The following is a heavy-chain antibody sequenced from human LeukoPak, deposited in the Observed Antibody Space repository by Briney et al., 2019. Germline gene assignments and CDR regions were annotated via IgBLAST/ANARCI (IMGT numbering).Heavy chain of an antibody. D-gene: IGHD5-18*01. V-gene: IGHV4-30-4*01. Sequence: SQTLSLTCTVSGGSISSGDYYWSWIRQPPGKGLEWIGYIYYSGSTYYNPYLKSRVTISVDTSKNQFSLKLSSVTAADTAVYYCARRGYSYETVIDYWGQGTLVTVSS. CDR1: GGSISSGDYY. J-gene: IGHJ4*02. CDR2: IYYSGST. CDR3: ARRGYSYETVIDY.